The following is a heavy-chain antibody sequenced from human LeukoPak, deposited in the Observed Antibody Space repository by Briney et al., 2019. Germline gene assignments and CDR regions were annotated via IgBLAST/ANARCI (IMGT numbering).Heavy chain of an antibody. Sequence: GGSLRLSCAASGFAFSSHWMHWVRQAPGKGLVWVSHVKNDGSSTNYADSVRGRFTISRDNAKNTLYLQRSSLRAEDTAVYYCARGNDYWSGYIDYWGQGALVTVSS. CDR2: VKNDGSST. V-gene: IGHV3-74*01. CDR3: ARGNDYWSGYIDY. D-gene: IGHD3-3*01. J-gene: IGHJ4*02. CDR1: GFAFSSHW.